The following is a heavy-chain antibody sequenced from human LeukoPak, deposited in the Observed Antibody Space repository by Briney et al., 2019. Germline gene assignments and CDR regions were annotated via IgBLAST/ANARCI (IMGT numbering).Heavy chain of an antibody. D-gene: IGHD3-3*01. CDR3: ARAGSMFGVLVFDY. CDR2: IYYSGST. V-gene: IGHV4-59*01. Sequence: SXTLSLTCTVSGGSITSYYWSWIRQPPGKGLEWIGYIYYSGSTDYNPSLKSRVTISVDTSKNQFSLNLSSVTAADTAVYYCARAGSMFGVLVFDYWGQGTLVTVSS. J-gene: IGHJ4*02. CDR1: GGSITSYY.